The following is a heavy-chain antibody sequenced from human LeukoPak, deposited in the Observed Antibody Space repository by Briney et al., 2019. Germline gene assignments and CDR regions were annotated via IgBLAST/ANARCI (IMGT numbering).Heavy chain of an antibody. CDR3: ASRTRRRPVAVHYGMDV. J-gene: IGHJ6*02. V-gene: IGHV4-34*01. CDR2: INHSGRT. Sequence: PSETLSLTCAVYGGSFSGYYWSWIRQPPGKGLEWIGEINHSGRTNYNPSLKSRVTISVDTSKNQFSLKLSSVTAADTAVYYCASRTRRRPVAVHYGMDVWGQGTTVTVSS. D-gene: IGHD6-19*01. CDR1: GGSFSGYY.